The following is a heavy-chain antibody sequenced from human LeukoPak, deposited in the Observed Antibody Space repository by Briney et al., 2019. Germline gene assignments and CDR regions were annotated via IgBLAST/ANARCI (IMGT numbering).Heavy chain of an antibody. CDR3: ATRGYSYGSSDY. V-gene: IGHV3-23*01. CDR1: GFTFSSYA. CDR2: ISGSGGST. D-gene: IGHD5-18*01. Sequence: PGASLRLSCAASGFTFSSYAMSWVRQAPGKGLEWVSAISGSGGSTYYADSVKGRFTISRDNSKNTLYLQMNSLRAEDTAVYYCATRGYSYGSSDYWGQGTLVTVSS. J-gene: IGHJ4*02.